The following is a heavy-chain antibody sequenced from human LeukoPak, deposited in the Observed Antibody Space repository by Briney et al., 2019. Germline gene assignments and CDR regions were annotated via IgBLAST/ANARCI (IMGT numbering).Heavy chain of an antibody. CDR3: AKENPTGDYFDY. CDR1: VFTFDDYA. CDR2: ISWNSGSI. Sequence: GRSLRLSCAASVFTFDDYAMHWVRQAPGKGLEWVSGISWNSGSIGYADSVKGRFTISRDNAKNSLYLQMNSLRAEDMALYYCAKENPTGDYFDYWGQGTLVTVSS. D-gene: IGHD7-27*01. V-gene: IGHV3-9*03. J-gene: IGHJ4*02.